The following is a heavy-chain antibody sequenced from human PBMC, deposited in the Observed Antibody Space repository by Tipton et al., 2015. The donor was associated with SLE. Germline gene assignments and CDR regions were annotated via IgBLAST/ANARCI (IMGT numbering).Heavy chain of an antibody. V-gene: IGHV4-34*01. J-gene: IGHJ6*02. CDR3: ARGRNDFWSGYPYYYYGMDV. CDR1: GGSISVDF. CDR2: IYYSGST. D-gene: IGHD3-3*01. Sequence: GLVKPSETLSLTCAVYGGSISVDFWSWIRQPPGKGLEWIGYIYYSGSTYYNPSLKSRVTISVDTSKNQFSLKLNSVTAADTAVYYCARGRNDFWSGYPYYYYGMDVWGQGTTVPVSS.